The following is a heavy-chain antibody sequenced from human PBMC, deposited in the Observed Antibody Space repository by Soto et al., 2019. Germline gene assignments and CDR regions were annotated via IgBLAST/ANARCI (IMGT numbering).Heavy chain of an antibody. D-gene: IGHD4-17*01. CDR2: IIPMFGTA. V-gene: IGHV1-69*13. CDR3: AREGTTTLTTASYYYYGMDI. Sequence: SVKVSCKASGGTFSSYAISWVRQAPGQGLEWMGGIIPMFGTANSAQKFQGRVTITADESTSTAYMELSSLRSEDTAVYYCAREGTTTLTTASYYYYGMDIWGQGTTVTVSS. CDR1: GGTFSSYA. J-gene: IGHJ6*02.